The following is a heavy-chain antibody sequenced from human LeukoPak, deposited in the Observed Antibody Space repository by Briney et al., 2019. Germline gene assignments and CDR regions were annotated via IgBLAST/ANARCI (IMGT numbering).Heavy chain of an antibody. CDR2: ISNNGGYT. J-gene: IGHJ4*02. D-gene: IGHD2-15*01. V-gene: IGHV3-23*01. Sequence: GGSLRLSCAASGFTFSSSAMSWVRQAPGKGLEWVSAISNNGGYTYYADSVQGRFTISRDNSKSTLCLQMNSLRAEDTAVYYCAKQLGYCSDGSCYFPYWGQGTLVSVSS. CDR1: GFTFSSSA. CDR3: AKQLGYCSDGSCYFPY.